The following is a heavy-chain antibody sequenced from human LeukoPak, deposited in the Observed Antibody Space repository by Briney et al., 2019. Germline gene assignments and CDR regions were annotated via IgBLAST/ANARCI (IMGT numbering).Heavy chain of an antibody. J-gene: IGHJ4*02. Sequence: PGGSLRLSCAASGFTFSSYAMHWVRQAPGKGLEWVAVISYDGSNKYYADSVKGRFTISRDNSKNTLYLQMNSLRAEDTAVYYCAKDGLYYYGSGSYSDYWGQGTLVTVSS. D-gene: IGHD3-10*01. CDR3: AKDGLYYYGSGSYSDY. CDR2: ISYDGSNK. V-gene: IGHV3-30-3*01. CDR1: GFTFSSYA.